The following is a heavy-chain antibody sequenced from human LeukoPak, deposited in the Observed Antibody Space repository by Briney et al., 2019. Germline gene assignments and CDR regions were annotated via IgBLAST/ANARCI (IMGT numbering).Heavy chain of an antibody. CDR3: ATILTGDYYFDY. V-gene: IGHV5-10-1*01. CDR2: IDPSDSYT. D-gene: IGHD3-9*01. CDR1: GYSFTSYW. Sequence: GESLKISCKGSGYSFTSYWISWVRQMPGKGLEWMGRIDPSDSYTNYSPSSQGHVTISADKSISTAYLQWSSLKASDTAMYYCATILTGDYYFDYWGQGTLVTVSS. J-gene: IGHJ4*02.